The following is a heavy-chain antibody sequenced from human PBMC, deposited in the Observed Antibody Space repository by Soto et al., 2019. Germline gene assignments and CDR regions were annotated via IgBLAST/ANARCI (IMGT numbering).Heavy chain of an antibody. CDR3: AKYGRSLGRAAAGPGYFQH. CDR2: ISGSGGST. Sequence: GGSLRLSCAASGFTFSSYAMSWVRQAPGKGLEWVSAISGSGGSTYYADSVKGRFTISRDNSKNTLYLQMNSLRAEDTAVYYCAKYGRSLGRAAAGPGYFQHWGQGTLVTVSS. CDR1: GFTFSSYA. D-gene: IGHD6-13*01. V-gene: IGHV3-23*01. J-gene: IGHJ1*01.